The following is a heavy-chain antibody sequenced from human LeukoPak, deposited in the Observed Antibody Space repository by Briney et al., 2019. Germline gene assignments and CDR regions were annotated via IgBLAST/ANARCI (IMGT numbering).Heavy chain of an antibody. V-gene: IGHV1-18*01. CDR3: ARDHFPLLSSWSFDY. CDR1: GYTFTSYG. D-gene: IGHD6-13*01. Sequence: ASVKVSCKASGYTFTSYGISWVRQAPGQGLEWMGWISAYNGNTNYAQKLQGRVTTTTDTSTSTAYMELRSLRSDDTAVYYCARDHFPLLSSWSFDYWGQGTLVTVSS. CDR2: ISAYNGNT. J-gene: IGHJ4*02.